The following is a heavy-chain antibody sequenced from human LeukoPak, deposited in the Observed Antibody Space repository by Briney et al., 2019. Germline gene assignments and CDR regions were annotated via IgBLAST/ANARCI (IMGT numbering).Heavy chain of an antibody. CDR3: ARDRTYYGLDY. Sequence: PSETLSLTCTVSGGSISSGGYYWSWIRQHPGKGLEWIGYIYYSGSTYYNPSLKSRVTISVDTSKNQFSLKLSSVTAADSAVYYCARDRTYYGLDYWGQGTLVTVSS. J-gene: IGHJ4*02. CDR1: GGSISSGGYY. D-gene: IGHD3-10*01. V-gene: IGHV4-31*03. CDR2: IYYSGST.